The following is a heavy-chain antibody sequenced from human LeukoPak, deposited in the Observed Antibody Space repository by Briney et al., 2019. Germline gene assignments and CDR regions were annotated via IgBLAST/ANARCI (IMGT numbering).Heavy chain of an antibody. CDR3: ARDGPAQMVDLDY. Sequence: GASVKVSCMASGFTLTDYYMYWVRQAPGQGLEWMGWINPNTGATNSAQKCQGRVTVTRDTSISTVYMELSRLRSDDPAVYYCARDGPAQMVDLDYWGQGTLVTVS. D-gene: IGHD2-8*01. CDR2: INPNTGAT. V-gene: IGHV1-2*02. J-gene: IGHJ4*02. CDR1: GFTLTDYY.